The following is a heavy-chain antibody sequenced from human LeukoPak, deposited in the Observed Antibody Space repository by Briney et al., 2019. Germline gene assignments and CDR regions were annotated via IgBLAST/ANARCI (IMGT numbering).Heavy chain of an antibody. CDR3: ARVNCSGGSCYPFDY. V-gene: IGHV7-4-1*02. CDR1: GYTFNTYA. D-gene: IGHD2-15*01. Sequence: ASVKVSCKASGYTFNTYAMNWVRQAPGQGPEWMGWINTNTGNPTYAQGFTGRFVFSLDTSVSTAYLQISSLKAEDTAVYYCARVNCSGGSCYPFDYWGQGTLVTVSS. CDR2: INTNTGNP. J-gene: IGHJ4*02.